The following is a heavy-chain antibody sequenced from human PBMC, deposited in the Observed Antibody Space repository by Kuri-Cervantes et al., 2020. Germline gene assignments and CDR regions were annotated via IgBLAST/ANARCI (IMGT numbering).Heavy chain of an antibody. CDR3: ARDSDSSSYQPPYFDY. J-gene: IGHJ4*02. CDR2: IGTAGDT. V-gene: IGHV3-13*01. Sequence: GESLKISCAASGFTFSNYDINWVRQRIGKGLEWVSLIGTAGDTYYPDSVKGRFTISRDNSKNTLYLRMNSLRAEDTAVYYCARDSDSSSYQPPYFDYWGQGTLVTVSS. D-gene: IGHD6-6*01. CDR1: GFTFSNYD.